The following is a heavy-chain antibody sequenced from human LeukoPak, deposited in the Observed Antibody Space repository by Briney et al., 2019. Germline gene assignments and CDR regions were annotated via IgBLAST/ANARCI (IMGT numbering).Heavy chain of an antibody. CDR3: AREDYGSSPPDY. V-gene: IGHV3-21*01. CDR2: ISSSSSYI. J-gene: IGHJ4*02. D-gene: IGHD6-6*01. Sequence: PGGSLRLSCAASGFTFSSYSMNWVRQAPGKGLEWVSSISSSSSYIYYADSVKGRFTISRDNAKNSLYLQMNSLRAEDTAAYYCAREDYGSSPPDYWGRGTLVTVSS. CDR1: GFTFSSYS.